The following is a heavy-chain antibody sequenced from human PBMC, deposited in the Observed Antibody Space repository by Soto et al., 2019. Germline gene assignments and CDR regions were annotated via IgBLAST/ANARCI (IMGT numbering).Heavy chain of an antibody. CDR3: ARDNSHQTTWWLDP. Sequence: PSETLSLTCTVSGGSIDSYYWSWIRQPPGKGLEWIGYIYYSGSTNYNPSLKSRVTISVDTSKDQFSLKLSSVTAADTAVYYCARDNSHQTTWWLDPWGQGTLVTVSS. V-gene: IGHV4-59*01. CDR2: IYYSGST. J-gene: IGHJ5*02. CDR1: GGSIDSYY. D-gene: IGHD4-17*01.